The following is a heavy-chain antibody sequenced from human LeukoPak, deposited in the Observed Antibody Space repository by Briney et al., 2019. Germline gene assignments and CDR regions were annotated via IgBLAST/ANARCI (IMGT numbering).Heavy chain of an antibody. V-gene: IGHV1-2*02. Sequence: ASVKVSCKASGYTFTSYYMHWVRQAPGQGLEWMGWINPNSGGTNYAQKFQGRVTMTRDTSISTAYMELSRLRSDDTAVYYCARTLIAASPWFDPWGQGTLVTVPS. CDR1: GYTFTSYY. CDR2: INPNSGGT. J-gene: IGHJ5*02. CDR3: ARTLIAASPWFDP. D-gene: IGHD6-6*01.